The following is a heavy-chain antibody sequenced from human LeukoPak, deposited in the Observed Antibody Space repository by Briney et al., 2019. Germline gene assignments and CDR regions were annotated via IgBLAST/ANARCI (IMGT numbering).Heavy chain of an antibody. J-gene: IGHJ3*02. CDR3: ARARAFDI. Sequence: GGSLRLSCAASGFSFSNYWMSWVRQAPGQGLEWVANINEDEAKKYYVDSVKGRFTISRDNAKNSLYLQMNSLRPEDTAVYYCARARAFDIWGQGTMVIVSP. CDR1: GFSFSNYW. CDR2: INEDEAKK. V-gene: IGHV3-7*01.